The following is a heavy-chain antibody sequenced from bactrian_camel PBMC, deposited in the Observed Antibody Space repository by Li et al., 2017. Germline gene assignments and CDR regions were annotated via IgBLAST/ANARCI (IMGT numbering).Heavy chain of an antibody. Sequence: QVQLVESGGGSVQPGGSLKLSCARSGNTGVNYAMAWFRQAPGKERDGLATLDRDGSRIYAESVKGRFTVSYDNTKSTLYLQMNSLKPDDTAMYYCVANCILLDKWYATEWGQGTQVTVS. D-gene: IGHD6*01. J-gene: IGHJ4*01. CDR1: GNTGVNYA. CDR3: VANCILLDKWYATE. V-gene: IGHV3S53*01. CDR2: LDRDGSR.